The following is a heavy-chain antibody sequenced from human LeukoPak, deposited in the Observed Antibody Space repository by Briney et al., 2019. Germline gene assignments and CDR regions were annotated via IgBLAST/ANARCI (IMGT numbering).Heavy chain of an antibody. CDR1: GGSISSYY. J-gene: IGHJ4*02. CDR3: ARGHSGSYGHYFDY. V-gene: IGHV4-4*07. CDR2: IYTSGST. Sequence: PSETLSLTSTVSGGSISSYYWRWIRQPAGKGREWIGRIYTSGSTNYNPSLKSRVTMSVDTSKNQFSLKLSSVTAADTAVYYCARGHSGSYGHYFDYWGQGTLVTVSS. D-gene: IGHD1-26*01.